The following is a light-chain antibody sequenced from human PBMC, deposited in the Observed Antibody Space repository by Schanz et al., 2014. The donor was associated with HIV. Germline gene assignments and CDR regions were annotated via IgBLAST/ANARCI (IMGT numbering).Light chain of an antibody. CDR3: NSYSHSNTYV. V-gene: IGLV2-14*03. CDR1: SGDVGSYNY. J-gene: IGLJ1*01. Sequence: QSVLTQPASVSGSPGQSISISCTGTSGDVGSYNYVSWYQQHPGKAPKLMIYDVSNRPSGVSSRFSGSKSGNTASLTISGLQAEDEADYYCNSYSHSNTYVFGSGTKLTVL. CDR2: DVS.